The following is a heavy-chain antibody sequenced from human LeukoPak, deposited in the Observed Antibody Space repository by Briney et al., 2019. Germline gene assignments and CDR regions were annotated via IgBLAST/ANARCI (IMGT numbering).Heavy chain of an antibody. V-gene: IGHV4-4*07. D-gene: IGHD4-17*01. J-gene: IGHJ4*02. CDR2: IYTSGST. CDR3: ATLLRPQKASDKHTVITVTDY. CDR1: GGSISSYY. Sequence: SETLSLTCTVSGGSISSYYWSWIRQPAGKGLEWIGRIYTSGSTNYNPSLKSRVTMSVDTSKNQFSLKLSSVTAADTAVYYCATLLRPQKASDKHTVITVTDYWGQGTLVTVSS.